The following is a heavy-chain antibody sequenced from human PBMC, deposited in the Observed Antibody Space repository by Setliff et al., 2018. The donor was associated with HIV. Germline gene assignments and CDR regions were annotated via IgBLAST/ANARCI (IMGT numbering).Heavy chain of an antibody. Sequence: ASVKVSCKVSGSTLSELAMHWVRQTPAKGLQWMGGFHPEDGEYNYAQKFQGRVTMTEDTSTDTAYMDLRSLRSEDTAIYYCARGQCSGGSCWYFDSWGKGTTVTVSS. CDR2: FHPEDGEY. CDR3: ARGQCSGGSCWYFDS. V-gene: IGHV1-24*01. J-gene: IGHJ6*04. D-gene: IGHD2-15*01. CDR1: GSTLSELA.